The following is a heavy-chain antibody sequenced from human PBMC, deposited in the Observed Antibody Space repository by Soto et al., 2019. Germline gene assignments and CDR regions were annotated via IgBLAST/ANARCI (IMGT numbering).Heavy chain of an antibody. V-gene: IGHV3-23*01. D-gene: IGHD4-17*01. CDR3: AKDRYGDSNWFDP. Sequence: GGSLRLSCVGSGFTFSSYAMSWVRQAPGKGLEWVSAISGSGGSTYYADSVKGRFTISRDNSKNTLYLQMNSLRAEDTAVYYCAKDRYGDSNWFDPWGQGTLVTVSS. CDR2: ISGSGGST. J-gene: IGHJ5*02. CDR1: GFTFSSYA.